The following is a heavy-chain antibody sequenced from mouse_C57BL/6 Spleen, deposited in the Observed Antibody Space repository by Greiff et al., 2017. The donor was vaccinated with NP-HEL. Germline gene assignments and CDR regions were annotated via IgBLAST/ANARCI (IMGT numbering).Heavy chain of an antibody. J-gene: IGHJ2*01. CDR1: GYSFTGYF. D-gene: IGHD1-1*01. CDR2: INPYNGDT. V-gene: IGHV1-20*01. CDR3: AREETVVAYFDY. Sequence: EVQLQQSGPELVKPGDSVKISCKASGYSFTGYFMNWVMQSHGKSLEWIGRINPYNGDTFYNQKFKGKATLTVDKSSSTAHMELRSLTSEDSAVYYCAREETVVAYFDYWGQGTTLTVSS.